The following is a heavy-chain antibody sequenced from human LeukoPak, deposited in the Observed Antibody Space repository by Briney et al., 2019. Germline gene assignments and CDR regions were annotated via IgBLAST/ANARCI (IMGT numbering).Heavy chain of an antibody. CDR3: AKGLLTKTHGISWDPFDS. V-gene: IGHV3-23*01. J-gene: IGHJ4*02. D-gene: IGHD6-13*01. CDR2: ISGPGSTT. Sequence: PGGSLRLSCAASGSTFSGYAMIWVRQAPGKGLEWVATISGPGSTTYYADSVKGRFTISRDNSQNTLYLQMNSLRAEDTAIYYCAKGLLTKTHGISWDPFDSWGQGTLVSVSS. CDR1: GSTFSGYA.